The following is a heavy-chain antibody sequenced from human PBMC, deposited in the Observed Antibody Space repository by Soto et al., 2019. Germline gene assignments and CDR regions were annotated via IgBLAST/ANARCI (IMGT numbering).Heavy chain of an antibody. J-gene: IGHJ4*02. CDR1: GFTFTSYA. CDR2: ISDTGSGT. V-gene: IGHV3-23*01. CDR3: AKDHAGGRAVTTRFDY. Sequence: EVQLLESGGGLVQPGGSLRLSCAASGFTFTSYAMSWVRQAPGKGLEWVSAISDTGSGTFYADSVKGRFTISRDNSKNTLYLQMHSLRDEDTAVYYCAKDHAGGRAVTTRFDYWGQGTLVTVSS. D-gene: IGHD4-17*01.